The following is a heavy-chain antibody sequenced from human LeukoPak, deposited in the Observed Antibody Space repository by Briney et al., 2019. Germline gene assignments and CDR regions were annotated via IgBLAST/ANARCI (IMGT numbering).Heavy chain of an antibody. CDR2: ISSRGSYT. D-gene: IGHD3-22*01. V-gene: IGHV3-21*06. CDR1: GFTFSNYN. CDR3: ANTPYYYDSSGYADY. J-gene: IGHJ4*02. Sequence: GGSLRLSCAASGFTFSNYNMNWVRQAPGKGLEWVSYISSRGSYTYYADSVKGRFTISRDNAKNSLYLQMNSLRAEDTAVYYCANTPYYYDSSGYADYWGQGTLVTVSS.